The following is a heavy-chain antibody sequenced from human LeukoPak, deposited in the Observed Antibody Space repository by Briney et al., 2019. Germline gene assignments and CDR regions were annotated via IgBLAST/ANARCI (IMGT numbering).Heavy chain of an antibody. CDR2: TYYRSKWFN. CDR3: ATTVGSYFDY. Sequence: SQTLSLTCAISGYSVSSNSAAWNWIRQSPSRGLEWLVSTYYRSKWFNEYAVSVRSRITINPDTSKNQFSLQLNSVTPEDTAVYYCATTVGSYFDYWSQGTLVTVSS. CDR1: GYSVSSNSAA. J-gene: IGHJ4*02. V-gene: IGHV6-1*01. D-gene: IGHD4-17*01.